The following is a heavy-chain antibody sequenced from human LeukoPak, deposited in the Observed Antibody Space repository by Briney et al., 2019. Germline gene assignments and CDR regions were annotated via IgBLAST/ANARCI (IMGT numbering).Heavy chain of an antibody. CDR1: GFTFDDYA. V-gene: IGHV3-9*01. D-gene: IGHD3-22*01. J-gene: IGHJ4*02. CDR2: ISWNSGSI. CDR3: AKDVYYDSSGHFDY. Sequence: GGSLRLSCAASGFTFDDYAMHWVRQAPGKGLEWVSGISWNSGSIGYADSVKGRFTISRDNAKNSLYLQMNSLRAEDTALYYCAKDVYYDSSGHFDYRGQGTLVTVSS.